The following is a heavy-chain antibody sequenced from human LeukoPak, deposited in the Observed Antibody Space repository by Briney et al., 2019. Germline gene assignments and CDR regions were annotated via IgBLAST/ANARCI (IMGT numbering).Heavy chain of an antibody. CDR2: IGSSGRTI. J-gene: IGHJ4*02. D-gene: IGHD3-22*01. V-gene: IGHV3-48*03. CDR3: ARDSLRPSSYFDTSGYFSLDS. Sequence: GGSLRLSCAASGFPFSSYEMNWVRQAPGKGLEWVSYIGSSGRTIYYADSVKGRFTISRDNAKNSLFLEMNYLRAEDTALYYCARDSLRPSSYFDTSGYFSLDSWGRGTLVTVSS. CDR1: GFPFSSYE.